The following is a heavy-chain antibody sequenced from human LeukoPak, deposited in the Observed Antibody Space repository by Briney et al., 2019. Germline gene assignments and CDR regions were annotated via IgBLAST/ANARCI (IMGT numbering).Heavy chain of an antibody. J-gene: IGHJ4*02. V-gene: IGHV3-48*02. Sequence: GGSLRLSCAASGFTFSNFAMTWVRQAPGKGPEWVSYISGSSRTIYYADSVKGRFTISRDNAKNSLYLQMNSLRDEDTAVYYCARNEWADYWGQGTLVTVSS. CDR3: ARNEWADY. D-gene: IGHD1-26*01. CDR1: GFTFSNFA. CDR2: ISGSSRTI.